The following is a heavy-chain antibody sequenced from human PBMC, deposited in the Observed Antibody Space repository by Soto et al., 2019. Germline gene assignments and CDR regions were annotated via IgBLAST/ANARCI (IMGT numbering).Heavy chain of an antibody. CDR3: AKGEYSSSWYQYYYYYGMDV. CDR1: GFTFSSYG. J-gene: IGHJ6*02. Sequence: QVQLVESGGGVVQPGRSLRLSCAASGFTFSSYGMHWVRQAPGKGLEWVAVISYDGSNKYYADSVKGRITISRDNSKNTLYQQMNSLRAEDTAVYYCAKGEYSSSWYQYYYYYGMDVWGQGTTVTVSS. V-gene: IGHV3-30*18. D-gene: IGHD6-13*01. CDR2: ISYDGSNK.